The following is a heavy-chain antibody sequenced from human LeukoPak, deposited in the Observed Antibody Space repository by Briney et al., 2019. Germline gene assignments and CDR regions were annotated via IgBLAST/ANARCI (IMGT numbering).Heavy chain of an antibody. J-gene: IGHJ4*02. Sequence: SVKVSCKASGYTFNRYGISWVRQAPGQGLEWMGWIIPIFGTANYAQKFQGRVTITADESTSTAYMELSSLRSEDTAVYYCATTQSYASGSRGYDYWGQGTLVTVSS. D-gene: IGHD3-10*01. V-gene: IGHV1-69*13. CDR1: GYTFNRYG. CDR2: IIPIFGTA. CDR3: ATTQSYASGSRGYDY.